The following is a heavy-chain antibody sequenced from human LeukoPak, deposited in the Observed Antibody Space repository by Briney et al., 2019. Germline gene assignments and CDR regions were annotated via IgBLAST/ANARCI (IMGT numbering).Heavy chain of an antibody. CDR2: LYHRGNT. J-gene: IGHJ2*01. V-gene: IGHV4-38-2*02. Sequence: SETLSLTCTVSGYTLSSAYYWGWIRQPPGKGLEWLGTLYHRGNTFYNPSLKGRVTISVDTSKNQFSLNVTSVTAADTAVYYCARLDWYFDLWGRGTLVTVSS. CDR1: GYTLSSAYY. CDR3: ARLDWYFDL.